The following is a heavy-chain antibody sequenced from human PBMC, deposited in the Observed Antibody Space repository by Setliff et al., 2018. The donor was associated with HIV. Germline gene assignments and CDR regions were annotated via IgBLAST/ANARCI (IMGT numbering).Heavy chain of an antibody. J-gene: IGHJ5*02. CDR3: ANLWELGA. V-gene: IGHV3-7*03. CDR1: GGSLSGYY. Sequence: ETLSLTCAVYGGSLSGYYWRWIRQPPGKGLEWVATIKQDGSEIYYMDSVKGRFTISRDNARTSLFLEMRSLRDEDTAVYLCANLWELGAWGQGTLVTVSS. CDR2: IKQDGSEI. D-gene: IGHD3-16*01.